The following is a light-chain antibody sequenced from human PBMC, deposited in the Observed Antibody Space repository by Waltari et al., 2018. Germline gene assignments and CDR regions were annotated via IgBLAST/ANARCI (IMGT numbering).Light chain of an antibody. J-gene: IGLJ2*01. CDR1: SSDIGGHNY. CDR3: SSYASSK. CDR2: DFV. Sequence: QSALTQPASVSGSPGQTITISCTGTSSDIGGHNYVSWYQQHPGKAPKLMIYDFVKRPSCVSHVLSCFKSGNTASLTISGLEAEDDAIYYCSSYASSKFCGGTKLTVL. V-gene: IGLV2-14*01.